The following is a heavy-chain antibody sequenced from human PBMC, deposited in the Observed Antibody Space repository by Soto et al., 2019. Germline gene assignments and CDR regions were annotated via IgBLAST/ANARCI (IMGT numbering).Heavy chain of an antibody. J-gene: IGHJ6*02. CDR1: GYTFTSYG. CDR3: ARDQSPIEMATIGLDYYYGMDV. D-gene: IGHD5-12*01. CDR2: ISAYNGNT. V-gene: IGHV1-18*01. Sequence: ASVKVSCKASGYTFTSYGISWVRQAPGQGLEWMGWISAYNGNTNYAQTLQGRVTMTTDTSTSTAYMELRSLRSDDTAVYYCARDQSPIEMATIGLDYYYGMDVWGQGTTVTVSS.